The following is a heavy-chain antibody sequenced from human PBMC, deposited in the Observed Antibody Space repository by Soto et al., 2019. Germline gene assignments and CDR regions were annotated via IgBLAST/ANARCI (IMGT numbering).Heavy chain of an antibody. V-gene: IGHV1-46*01. CDR3: AGLYHYDSSGYYDY. CDR1: GNSFTTYY. CDR2: INPSGGRT. Sequence: GASVKVSCKASGNSFTTYYMHWVRQAPGQGLEWMGIINPSGGRTTYAQKFQGRVTMTRDTSTSTFHMELSSLTSEDTAVYYCAGLYHYDSSGYYDYWGQGTLVTAS. J-gene: IGHJ4*02. D-gene: IGHD3-22*01.